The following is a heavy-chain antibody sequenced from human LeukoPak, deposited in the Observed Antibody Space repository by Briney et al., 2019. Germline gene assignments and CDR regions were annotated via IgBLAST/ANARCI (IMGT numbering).Heavy chain of an antibody. D-gene: IGHD6-13*01. Sequence: SETLSLTCTVSGGSISSSSYHWGWIRQPPGKGLEWIGSIYYSGSTYYHPSLKSRVTISVDTSKNQFSLKLSSVTAADTAVYYCATLNLEQHPDYWGQGTLVTVSS. CDR1: GGSISSSSYH. V-gene: IGHV4-39*01. J-gene: IGHJ4*02. CDR3: ATLNLEQHPDY. CDR2: IYYSGST.